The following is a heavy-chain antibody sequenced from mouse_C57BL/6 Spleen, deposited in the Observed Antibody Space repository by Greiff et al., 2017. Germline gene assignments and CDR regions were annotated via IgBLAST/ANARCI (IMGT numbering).Heavy chain of an antibody. Sequence: QVQLQQPGAELVRPGSSVKLSCKASGYTFTSYWMHWVKQRPIQGLEWIGNIDPSDSETHYNQKFKDKATLTVDKSSSTAYMQLSSLTSEDSAVYYCARCYYGLYAMDYWGQGTSVTVSA. CDR1: GYTFTSYW. CDR3: ARCYYGLYAMDY. CDR2: IDPSDSET. V-gene: IGHV1-52*01. D-gene: IGHD1-2*01. J-gene: IGHJ4*01.